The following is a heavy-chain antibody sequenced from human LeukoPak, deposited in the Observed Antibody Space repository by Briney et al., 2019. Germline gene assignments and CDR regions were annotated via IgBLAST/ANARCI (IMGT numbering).Heavy chain of an antibody. Sequence: GGSLRLSCAASGFTFRSYAMTWVRQAPGKGLEWVANIKQDGSERYYVDSVKGRFTISRDNAKNSLYLQMNSLRAEDTAFYYCASDGGDSSGYYPFDYWGQGTLVTVSS. J-gene: IGHJ4*02. V-gene: IGHV3-7*03. CDR2: IKQDGSER. CDR1: GFTFRSYA. D-gene: IGHD3-22*01. CDR3: ASDGGDSSGYYPFDY.